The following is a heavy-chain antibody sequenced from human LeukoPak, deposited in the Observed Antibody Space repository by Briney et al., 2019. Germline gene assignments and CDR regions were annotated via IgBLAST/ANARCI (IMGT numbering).Heavy chain of an antibody. Sequence: PSETLSLTCTVSGGSISGYYWGWIRQPPGKGLEYIGNVYYTGSTNYNPSLQRRVTMSVDTSKNQFSLKLTSVTAADTAVYYCARHVSGGTYPLDYWGRGTLVTVSS. D-gene: IGHD5/OR15-5a*01. CDR3: ARHVSGGTYPLDY. J-gene: IGHJ4*02. V-gene: IGHV4-59*08. CDR2: VYYTGST. CDR1: GGSISGYY.